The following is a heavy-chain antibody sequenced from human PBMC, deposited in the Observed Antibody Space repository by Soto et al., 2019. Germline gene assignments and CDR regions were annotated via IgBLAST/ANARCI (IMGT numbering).Heavy chain of an antibody. CDR3: HSDHLNYYDSSGNPPS. D-gene: IGHD3-22*01. Sequence: GGSLRLSCEGSGFTFRHFAMSWLRQAPGKGLEWVSAISGSGGSTYYADSVKGRFTISRDNSKNTLYLQMNSLRAEETAVYYWHSDHLNYYDSSGNPPSWGQGTLVIVSS. V-gene: IGHV3-23*01. J-gene: IGHJ5*02. CDR2: ISGSGGST. CDR1: GFTFRHFA.